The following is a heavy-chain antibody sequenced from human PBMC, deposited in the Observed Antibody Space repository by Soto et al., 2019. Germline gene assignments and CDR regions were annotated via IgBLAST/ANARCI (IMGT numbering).Heavy chain of an antibody. V-gene: IGHV4-59*01. D-gene: IGHD3-22*01. CDR2: IFYSGTT. CDR3: ARQSSYYYSGYFAS. CDR1: GGSMDRSY. Sequence: SETLSLTCTVSGGSMDRSYWSWVRQSPAKGLEWIGYIFYSGTTNYNPSLKSRVTISVDTSKNQFSLQLTSVTAADTGVYFCARQSSYYYSGYFASWGQGTQVPVSS. J-gene: IGHJ4*02.